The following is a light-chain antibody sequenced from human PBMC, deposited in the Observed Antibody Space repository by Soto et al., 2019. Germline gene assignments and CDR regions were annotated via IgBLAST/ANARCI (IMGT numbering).Light chain of an antibody. Sequence: DIQMTQSPSSLSASVGDRVTITCRASQSITTYLNCYQQKPGKAPNLLIYVASRLQSGDPSRFSGSGSGTHFTLTISSLQPEDFATYYCQQSYSTPYTFGQGTKLEIK. CDR3: QQSYSTPYT. CDR2: VAS. CDR1: QSITTY. V-gene: IGKV1-39*01. J-gene: IGKJ2*01.